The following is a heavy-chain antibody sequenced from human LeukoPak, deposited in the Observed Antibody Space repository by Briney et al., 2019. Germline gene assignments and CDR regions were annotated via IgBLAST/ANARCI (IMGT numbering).Heavy chain of an antibody. Sequence: SQTLSLTCAISGDSVSSNSAAWNWIRQSPSRGLEWLGRTYYRSKWYDHYAVSVKGRVTVNPDTSKNQFSLQLSSVTPEDTAVYYCARGYGYSFDYWGQGTLVTVSS. CDR2: TYYRSKWYD. V-gene: IGHV6-1*01. CDR1: GDSVSSNSAA. CDR3: ARGYGYSFDY. J-gene: IGHJ4*02. D-gene: IGHD5-12*01.